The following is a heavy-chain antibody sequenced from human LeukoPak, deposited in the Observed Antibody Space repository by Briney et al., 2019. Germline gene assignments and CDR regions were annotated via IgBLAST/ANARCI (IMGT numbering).Heavy chain of an antibody. CDR1: GFTFSSCG. CDR3: ARVSCSSTSCYGGYYYYMDV. CDR2: IGPTGTDR. J-gene: IGHJ6*03. V-gene: IGHV3-21*04. Sequence: GGSLRLSCAASGFTFSSCGFNWVRQATGKGLEWVSSIGPTGTDRYYADSVRGRFTISRDNAKNSLYLQMNSLRAEDTALYYCARVSCSSTSCYGGYYYYMDVWGKGTTVTVSS. D-gene: IGHD2-2*01.